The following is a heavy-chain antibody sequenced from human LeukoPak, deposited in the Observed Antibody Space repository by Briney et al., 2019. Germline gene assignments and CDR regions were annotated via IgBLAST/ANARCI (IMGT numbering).Heavy chain of an antibody. CDR1: GLSLNSYA. D-gene: IGHD3-10*01. J-gene: IGHJ6*02. Sequence: PGGSLRLSCAASGLSLNSYAIHWIRQAPGKGLEWVTAISYDGSNKHYADSVRGRFTISRDNSKNTLYLQMNSLRSDDTAVYYCAQGGSEIYYFYHGMDVWGRGTTVTASS. CDR3: AQGGSEIYYFYHGMDV. V-gene: IGHV3-30*03. CDR2: ISYDGSNK.